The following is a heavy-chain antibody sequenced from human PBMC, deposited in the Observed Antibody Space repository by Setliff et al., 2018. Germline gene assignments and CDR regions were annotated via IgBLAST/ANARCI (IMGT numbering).Heavy chain of an antibody. Sequence: SETLSLTCTVSGGSISSSSYYWGWLRQPPGKGLEWIGSIYYSGSTYYSPYLKCRVTISVDTSKNKFSLKLSSVTAADTAVYYCARGSGVVPYYYYYYMDVWGKGTTVTVSS. J-gene: IGHJ6*03. D-gene: IGHD1-26*01. CDR2: IYYSGST. CDR1: GGSISSSSYY. CDR3: ARGSGVVPYYYYYYMDV. V-gene: IGHV4-39*07.